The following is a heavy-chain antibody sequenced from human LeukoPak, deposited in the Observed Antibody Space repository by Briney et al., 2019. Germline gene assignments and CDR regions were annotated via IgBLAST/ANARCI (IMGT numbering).Heavy chain of an antibody. CDR3: ARDNSVRDEAWWFNP. Sequence: SVKVSCKASGGTFSSYAISWVRQAPGQGLEWMGGIIPIFGTANYAQKFQGRVTITADESTSTDYLELSSLRSEDTAVYYCARDNSVRDEAWWFNPWGQGTLVTVSS. D-gene: IGHD5-24*01. J-gene: IGHJ5*02. CDR2: IIPIFGTA. V-gene: IGHV1-69*13. CDR1: GGTFSSYA.